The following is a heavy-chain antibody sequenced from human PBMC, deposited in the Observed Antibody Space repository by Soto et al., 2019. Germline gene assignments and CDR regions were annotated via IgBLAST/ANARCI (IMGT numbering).Heavy chain of an antibody. CDR3: AREGEVLDC. Sequence: QVQLVESGGGVVQPGRSLRLSCVASGFTFSSYAMHWVRQAPGKGLEWVAVILYDGSNKYYADSVKGRFTISRDNSKNPLSLLMNSLRAEDTAVYFCAREGEVLDCWGQGTLVTVSS. J-gene: IGHJ4*02. CDR1: GFTFSSYA. CDR2: ILYDGSNK. V-gene: IGHV3-30-3*01. D-gene: IGHD1-1*01.